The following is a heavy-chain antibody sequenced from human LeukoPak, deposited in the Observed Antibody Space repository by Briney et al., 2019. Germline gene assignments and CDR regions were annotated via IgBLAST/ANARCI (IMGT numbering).Heavy chain of an antibody. D-gene: IGHD3-16*01. Sequence: GESLKISCKASGYRFTTYWIGWVRQMPGKGLEWMGIIYPGNSDTRYSPSFQGQVTFSADKSISTAYLQWSSLKASDTAMYYCARSYTEMFYFDCWGQGTLVTVSS. CDR3: ARSYTEMFYFDC. CDR2: IYPGNSDT. CDR1: GYRFTTYW. J-gene: IGHJ4*02. V-gene: IGHV5-51*01.